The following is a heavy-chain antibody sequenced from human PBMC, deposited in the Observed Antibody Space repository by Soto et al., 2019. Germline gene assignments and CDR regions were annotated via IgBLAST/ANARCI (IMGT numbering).Heavy chain of an antibody. CDR3: ARDSGSYMYVSD. V-gene: IGHV1-18*01. Sequence: QVQLVQSGAEVNKPGASVKVSCKASGYTFTSSGFSWVRQAPGQGLEWMAWISAYNGETHYAQKFQGRVTMTTDTSTSTSYMELRSLRSDDTAVYYCARDSGSYMYVSDWGQGTLVTVSS. D-gene: IGHD1-26*01. CDR1: GYTFTSSG. J-gene: IGHJ4*02. CDR2: ISAYNGET.